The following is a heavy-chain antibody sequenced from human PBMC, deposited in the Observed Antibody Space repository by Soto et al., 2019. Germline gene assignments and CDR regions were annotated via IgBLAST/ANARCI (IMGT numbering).Heavy chain of an antibody. CDR1: GGTFSSYA. V-gene: IGHV1-69*13. J-gene: IGHJ4*02. CDR3: AKGDTAMVLGDFDY. Sequence: SVKVSCKASGGTFSSYAISWVRQAPGQGLEWMGGIIPIFGTANYAQKFQGRVTITADESTSTAYMELSSLRSEDTAVYYCAKGDTAMVLGDFDYWGQGTLVTVPQ. CDR2: IIPIFGTA. D-gene: IGHD5-18*01.